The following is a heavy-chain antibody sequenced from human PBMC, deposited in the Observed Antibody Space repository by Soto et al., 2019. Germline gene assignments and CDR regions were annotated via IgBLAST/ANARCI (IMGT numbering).Heavy chain of an antibody. J-gene: IGHJ4*02. CDR1: GGSISNYF. Sequence: SETLSLTCTVSGGSISNYFCNWIRQPAGKGLEWIGRIDNSGRTNYNPSLKSRITMSADTSRNQFSLKLNSVTAAETAVYYCARGGQDFWSGPFDYWGQGALVTVS. D-gene: IGHD3-3*01. CDR3: ARGGQDFWSGPFDY. V-gene: IGHV4-4*07. CDR2: IDNSGRT.